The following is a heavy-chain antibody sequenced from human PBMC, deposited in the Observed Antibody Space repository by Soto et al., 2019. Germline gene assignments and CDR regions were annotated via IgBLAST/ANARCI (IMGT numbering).Heavy chain of an antibody. V-gene: IGHV2-26*01. CDR1: GFSLSNARMG. J-gene: IGHJ4*02. D-gene: IGHD6-13*01. Sequence: QVTLKESGPVLVKPTETLTLTCTVSGFSLSNARMGVSWIRQPPGKALEWLAHIFSNDEKSYSTSLKSRLTLSNDXXKXQXXLTKPTTDPVDTATYYCARTRSNPDSMAADGDFDYWGQGTLVTVTS. CDR2: IFSNDEK. CDR3: ARTRSNPDSMAADGDFDY.